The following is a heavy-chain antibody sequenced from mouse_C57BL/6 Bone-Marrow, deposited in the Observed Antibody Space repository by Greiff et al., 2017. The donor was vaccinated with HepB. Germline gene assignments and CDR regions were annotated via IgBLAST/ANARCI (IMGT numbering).Heavy chain of an antibody. V-gene: IGHV1-87*01. J-gene: IGHJ2*01. Sequence: VQLQQSGPELARPWASVKISCQAFYTFSRRVHFAIRDTNYWMQWVKQRPGQGLEWIGAIYPGNGDTSSNQKFKGKATVTADKSASTPYKQLSLLTAEYSAVYYCASDGLGPRGFDDWGQGTTLTVSS. D-gene: IGHD2-3*01. CDR2: GQGLEWIG. CDR3: AEYSAVYYCASDGLGPRGFDD. CDR1: YTFSRRVH.